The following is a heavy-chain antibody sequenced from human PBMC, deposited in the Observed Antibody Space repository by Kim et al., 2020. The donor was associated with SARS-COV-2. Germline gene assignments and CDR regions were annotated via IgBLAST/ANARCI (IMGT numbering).Heavy chain of an antibody. CDR2: ISDSSPTV. CDR3: ANEYLWGFDC. J-gene: IGHJ4*02. CDR1: GFTFSSYS. Sequence: GGSLRLSCAASGFTFSSYSMNWVRQAPGKGLEWVSYISDSSPTVYYEDSVEGRFTISRDNAKNSLFLQMNSLRDEDTAVSYFANEYLWGFDCWGQGTLVT. V-gene: IGHV3-48*02. D-gene: IGHD2-2*01.